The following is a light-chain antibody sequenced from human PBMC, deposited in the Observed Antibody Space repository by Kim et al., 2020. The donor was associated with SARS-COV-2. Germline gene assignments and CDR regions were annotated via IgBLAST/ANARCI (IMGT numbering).Light chain of an antibody. J-gene: IGLJ2*01. V-gene: IGLV3-1*01. Sequence: SYELTQPPSVSVSPGQTASVTCSGDKLGDSFACWYQQKPGQSPVLVIYRDSKRPSGITERFSGSNSGNTATLTISGTQAMDEADYYCQAWDSSTVVFGGGTQLTVL. CDR3: QAWDSSTVV. CDR2: RDS. CDR1: KLGDSF.